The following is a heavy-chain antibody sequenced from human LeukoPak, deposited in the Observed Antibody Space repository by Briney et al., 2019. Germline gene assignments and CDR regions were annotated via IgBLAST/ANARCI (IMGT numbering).Heavy chain of an antibody. CDR1: GDSVSSSSAA. D-gene: IGHD5-12*01. V-gene: IGHV6-1*01. CDR3: ARDSPTWIGDSMDV. J-gene: IGHJ6*02. Sequence: SLTLSLTCAISGDSVSSSSAAWNWIRQSPSRGLEWLGRTYYRSKWYNDYAISVKSRITINPDTSKNQFSLHLNSVTPEDTAVYYCARDSPTWIGDSMDVWGQGTTVTVSS. CDR2: TYYRSKWYN.